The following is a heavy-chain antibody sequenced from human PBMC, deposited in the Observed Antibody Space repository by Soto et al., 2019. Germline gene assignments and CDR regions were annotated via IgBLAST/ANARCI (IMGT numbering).Heavy chain of an antibody. Sequence: HPGGSLRLSCAASGFTFSSYGMHWVRQAPGKGLEWVAVISYDGSNKYYADSVKGRFTISRDNSKNTLYLQMNSLRAEDTAVYYCAKDFGVYQLPEYYYYYGMDVWGQGTTVTVSS. CDR2: ISYDGSNK. J-gene: IGHJ6*02. D-gene: IGHD2-2*01. CDR3: AKDFGVYQLPEYYYYYGMDV. V-gene: IGHV3-30*18. CDR1: GFTFSSYG.